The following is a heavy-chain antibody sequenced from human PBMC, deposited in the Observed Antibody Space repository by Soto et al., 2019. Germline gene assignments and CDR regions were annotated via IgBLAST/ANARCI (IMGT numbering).Heavy chain of an antibody. J-gene: IGHJ6*03. CDR1: GYTFTSYA. Sequence: ASVKVSCKASGYTFTSYAMHWVRQAPGQRLEWMGWINAGNGNTKYSQKFQGRVTITRDTSASTAYMELSSLRSEGTAVYYCARGSGSYYYYYMDVWGKGTTVTVS. CDR3: ARGSGSYYYYYMDV. CDR2: INAGNGNT. V-gene: IGHV1-3*01.